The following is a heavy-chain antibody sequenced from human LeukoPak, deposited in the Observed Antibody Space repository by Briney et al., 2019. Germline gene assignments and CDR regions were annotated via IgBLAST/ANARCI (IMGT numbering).Heavy chain of an antibody. V-gene: IGHV4-34*01. CDR3: ARRYYYNLGSFPFDF. D-gene: IGHD3-10*01. Sequence: SETLSLTCAVSGGPLSGYFWSWIRQSSGKGLEWIGEIHNSGTTNYNPSLNSRVTISEDTSKNQFYLNLSSVTAADTAVYYCARRYYYNLGSFPFDFWSQGTLVTVSS. CDR2: IHNSGTT. CDR1: GGPLSGYF. J-gene: IGHJ4*02.